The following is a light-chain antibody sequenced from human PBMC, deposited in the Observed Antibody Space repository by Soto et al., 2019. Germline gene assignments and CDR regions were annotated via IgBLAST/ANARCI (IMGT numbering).Light chain of an antibody. CDR1: NIGSKN. V-gene: IGLV3-9*01. CDR2: RDS. CDR3: QGWDSSTVV. Sequence: SYALTQPLSVSVALGQTARITCGGNNIGSKNVHWYQQKPGQAPVLVIYRDSNRPSGIPERFSGSNSGNTATLTISRAQAGDEADYYCQGWDSSTVVFGGGTKLTVL. J-gene: IGLJ2*01.